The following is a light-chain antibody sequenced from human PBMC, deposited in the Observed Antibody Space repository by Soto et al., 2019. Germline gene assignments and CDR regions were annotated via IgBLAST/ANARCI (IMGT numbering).Light chain of an antibody. CDR2: LNSDGSH. CDR3: KTWDTGTHVL. J-gene: IGLJ2*01. V-gene: IGLV4-69*01. CDR1: SGHSTYA. Sequence: QPVLTQSPSASASLGASVKLTCTLSSGHSTYAIAWHQLQPQKGPRFLMRLNSDGSHNKGDGIPDRFSGSSSGAERYLTISSLQSEDEADYYCKTWDTGTHVLFGGGTKLTVL.